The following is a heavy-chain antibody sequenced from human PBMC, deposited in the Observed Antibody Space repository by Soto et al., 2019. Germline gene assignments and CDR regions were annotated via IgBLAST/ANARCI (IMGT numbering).Heavy chain of an antibody. J-gene: IGHJ4*02. V-gene: IGHV1-69*13. CDR2: IIPIFGTA. CDR3: ARAQGYCSGGSCYSEPQFDY. D-gene: IGHD2-15*01. CDR1: GGTFSSYA. Sequence: GASVKVSCTASGGTFSSYAISWVRQAPGQGLEWMGGIIPIFGTANYAQKFQGRVTITADESTSTAYMELSSLRSEDTAVYYCARAQGYCSGGSCYSEPQFDYWGQGTLVTVSS.